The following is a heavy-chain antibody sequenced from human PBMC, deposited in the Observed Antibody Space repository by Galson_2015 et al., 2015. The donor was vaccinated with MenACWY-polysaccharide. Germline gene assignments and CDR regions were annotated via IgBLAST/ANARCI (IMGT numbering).Heavy chain of an antibody. J-gene: IGHJ6*03. D-gene: IGHD3-3*01. CDR1: GGSISSSSYY. CDR2: IYYSGST. CDR3: ARRGAQYYDFWSGSLRAYYMDV. Sequence: ETLSLTCTVSGGSISSSSYYWGWIRQPPGKGLEWIGSIYYSGSTYYNPSLKSRVTISVDTSKNQFSLKLSSVTAADTAVYYCARRGAQYYDFWSGSLRAYYMDVWGKGTTVTVSS. V-gene: IGHV4-39*01.